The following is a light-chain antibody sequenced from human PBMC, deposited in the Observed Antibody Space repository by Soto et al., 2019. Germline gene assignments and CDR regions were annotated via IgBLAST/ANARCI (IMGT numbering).Light chain of an antibody. J-gene: IGKJ1*01. CDR2: AAS. CDR3: KQLNSYPPWT. Sequence: DIQLTQSPSFLSASVGDRVTITCRASQGISSYLAWYQQKPGKAPKLLIYAASTLQSGVPSRFSGSGSGTEFTLTFSRQQPEDYGILYCKQLNSYPPWTCGQGTKVEMK. V-gene: IGKV1-9*01. CDR1: QGISSY.